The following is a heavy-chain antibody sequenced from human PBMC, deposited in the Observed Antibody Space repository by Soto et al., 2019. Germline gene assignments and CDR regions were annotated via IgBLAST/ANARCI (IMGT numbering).Heavy chain of an antibody. V-gene: IGHV4-31*03. CDR2: IYHSGST. CDR1: GGSISSGGYY. J-gene: IGHJ6*02. Sequence: SETLSLTCTVSGGSISSGGYYWSWIRQHLGKVLEWIGYIYHSGSTYYNPSFTSRVTIXXXXSXNXLXLXXXSVTXAYTAVYYCAQTSGTPTNYGMDVWGQGTTVT. D-gene: IGHD1-26*01. CDR3: AQTSGTPTNYGMDV.